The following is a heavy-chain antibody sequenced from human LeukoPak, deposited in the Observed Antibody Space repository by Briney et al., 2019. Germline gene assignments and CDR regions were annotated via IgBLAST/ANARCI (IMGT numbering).Heavy chain of an antibody. V-gene: IGHV4-59*08. J-gene: IGHJ4*02. CDR1: DGSISNYF. CDR2: IYYSGST. CDR3: ARHAKPAHSFDY. Sequence: SETLSLTCIVSDGSISNYFWSWIRQPPGKGLEWIGYIYYSGSTNYNPSLKSRVTISVDPSKNQFSLRLSPVTAADTAVYYCARHAKPAHSFDYWGQGTLVTVSS.